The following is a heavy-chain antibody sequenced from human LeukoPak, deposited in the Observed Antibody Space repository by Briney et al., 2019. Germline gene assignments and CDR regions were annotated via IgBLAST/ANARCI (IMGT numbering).Heavy chain of an antibody. Sequence: ASVTVSCKASGYTFTSYYMHWVRQAPGQGLEWMGIINPSGGSTSYAQKFQGRVTMTRDTSTSTVYMELSSLRSEDTAVYYCAVTVAGTAGFDYWGQGTLVTVSS. CDR1: GYTFTSYY. J-gene: IGHJ4*02. V-gene: IGHV1-46*01. CDR3: AVTVAGTAGFDY. CDR2: INPSGGST. D-gene: IGHD6-19*01.